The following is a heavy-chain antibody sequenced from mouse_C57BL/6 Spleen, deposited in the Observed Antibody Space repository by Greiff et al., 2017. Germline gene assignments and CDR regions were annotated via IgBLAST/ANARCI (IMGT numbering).Heavy chain of an antibody. CDR2: ISDGGSYT. V-gene: IGHV5-4*01. D-gene: IGHD1-1*01. CDR3: ARDYYGSSSFAY. J-gene: IGHJ3*01. Sequence: VMLVESGGGLVKPGGSLKLSCAASGFTFSSYAMSWVRQTPEKRLEWVATISDGGSYTYYPDNVKGRFTISRDNAKNILYLQMSHLKSEDTAMYYCARDYYGSSSFAYWGQGTLVTVSA. CDR1: GFTFSSYA.